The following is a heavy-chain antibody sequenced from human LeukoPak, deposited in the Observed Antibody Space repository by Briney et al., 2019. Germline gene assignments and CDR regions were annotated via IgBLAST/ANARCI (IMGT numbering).Heavy chain of an antibody. CDR3: ARDAANYDSSGYYPSVVDY. Sequence: GGSLRLSCAASGFTFSSYSMNWVRQAPGKGLEWVSSISSSSSYIYYADSVKGRFTISRDNAKNSLYLQMNSLRAEDTAVYYCARDAANYDSSGYYPSVVDYWGQGTLVTVSS. CDR1: GFTFSSYS. D-gene: IGHD3-22*01. CDR2: ISSSSSYI. V-gene: IGHV3-21*01. J-gene: IGHJ4*02.